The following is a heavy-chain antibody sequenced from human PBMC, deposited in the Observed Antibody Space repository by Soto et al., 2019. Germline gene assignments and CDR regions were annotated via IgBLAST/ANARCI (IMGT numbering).Heavy chain of an antibody. J-gene: IGHJ4*02. D-gene: IGHD6-25*01. V-gene: IGHV4-59*01. CDR2: IYYSGSDSGST. Sequence: SETLSLTCTVSGGSINTYYWSWIRQPPGKGLEWIGYIYYSGSDSGSTNYIPSLKSRVTISVDTSKNQFSLRLTSVTAADTAVYFCTRGGGDFWGQGPLVTVSS. CDR1: GGSINTYY. CDR3: TRGGGDF.